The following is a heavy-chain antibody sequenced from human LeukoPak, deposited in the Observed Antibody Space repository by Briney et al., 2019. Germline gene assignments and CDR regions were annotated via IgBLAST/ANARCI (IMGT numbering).Heavy chain of an antibody. V-gene: IGHV3-7*03. CDR1: GFTFSSYW. Sequence: PGGSLRLSCAASGFTFSSYWMSWVRQAPGKGLEWVANIKQDGSEKYYVDSVKGRFTISRDNAKNSLYLQMNSLRAEDTAVYYCAREEHDILIGASWFDPWGQGTLVTVSS. D-gene: IGHD3-9*01. CDR3: AREEHDILIGASWFDP. J-gene: IGHJ5*02. CDR2: IKQDGSEK.